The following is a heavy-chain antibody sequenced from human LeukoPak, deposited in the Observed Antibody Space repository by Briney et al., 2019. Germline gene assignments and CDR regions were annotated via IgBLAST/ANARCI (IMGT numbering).Heavy chain of an antibody. J-gene: IGHJ4*02. CDR1: GGSISSYY. CDR2: IYYSGST. V-gene: IGHV4-59*08. Sequence: PSETLSLTCTVSGGSISSYYWSWIRQPPGKGLEWIGYIYYSGSTNYNPSLKSRVTISVDTSKNQFSLKLSSVTAADTAVYYCARLDSWYSSGLDYRGQGTLVTVSS. D-gene: IGHD6-19*01. CDR3: ARLDSWYSSGLDY.